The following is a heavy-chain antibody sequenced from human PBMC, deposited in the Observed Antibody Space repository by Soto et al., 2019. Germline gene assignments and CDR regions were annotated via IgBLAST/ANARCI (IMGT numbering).Heavy chain of an antibody. CDR2: ISGSGGST. V-gene: IGHV3-23*01. J-gene: IGHJ3*02. CDR1: GFTFSSYA. Sequence: GGSLRLSCAASGFTFSSYAMSWVRQAPGKGLEWVSAISGSGGSTYYADSVKGRFTISRDNSKNSLYLQMNSLRAEDTAAYYCAREFATKRWLQFSAFDIWGQGTMVTVSS. D-gene: IGHD5-12*01. CDR3: AREFATKRWLQFSAFDI.